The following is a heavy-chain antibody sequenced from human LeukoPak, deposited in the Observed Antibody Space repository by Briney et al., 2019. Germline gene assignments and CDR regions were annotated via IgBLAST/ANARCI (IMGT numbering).Heavy chain of an antibody. J-gene: IGHJ6*03. Sequence: GGSLRLSCAASGFTFDDYAMHWIRQAPGKGLEWVSLISWDGGSTYYADSVKGRFTISRDNSKNSLYLQMNSLRAEDTALYSCAKDAGGEDYYYYMDVWGKGTTVTVSS. CDR1: GFTFDDYA. CDR3: AKDAGGEDYYYYMDV. V-gene: IGHV3-43D*03. D-gene: IGHD2-21*01. CDR2: ISWDGGST.